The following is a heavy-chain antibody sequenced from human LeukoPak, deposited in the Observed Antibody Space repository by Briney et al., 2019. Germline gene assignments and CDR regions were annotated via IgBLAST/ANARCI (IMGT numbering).Heavy chain of an antibody. CDR1: GGSISNSSYY. Sequence: SETLSLTCTVSGGSISNSSYYWGWIRQPPGKGLEWIGSIYYSGSTYYNPSLKSRVTISVDRSKNQFSLKLSSVTAADTAVYYCARGAPFDYWGQGTLVTVSS. CDR2: IYYSGST. V-gene: IGHV4-39*07. J-gene: IGHJ4*02. CDR3: ARGAPFDY.